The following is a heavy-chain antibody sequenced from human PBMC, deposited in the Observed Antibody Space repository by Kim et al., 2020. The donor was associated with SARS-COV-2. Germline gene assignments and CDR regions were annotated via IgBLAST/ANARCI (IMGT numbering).Heavy chain of an antibody. J-gene: IGHJ6*01. CDR2: ISGSSSTR. Sequence: GGSLRLSCAASGFTFSAYSMNWVRQAPGKGLEWISYISGSSSTRFYADSVKGRFTISRDNGKMSLYLQMNSLRPEDTAVYYCTRDQYSNSWTYHHYGLD. CDR1: GFTFSAYS. V-gene: IGHV3-48*01. D-gene: IGHD4-4*01. CDR3: TRDQYSNSWTYHHYGLD.